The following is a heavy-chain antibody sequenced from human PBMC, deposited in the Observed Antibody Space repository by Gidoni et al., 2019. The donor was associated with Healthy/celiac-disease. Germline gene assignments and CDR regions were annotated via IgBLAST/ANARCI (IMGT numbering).Heavy chain of an antibody. CDR1: GFPFSSYA. CDR3: ARASIRDFWSGYL. Sequence: QVQLVESGGGVVKPGRSLRLSCSASGFPFSSYAMHWVRQAPGKGLEWVAVISYDGSNKYYADSVKGRFTISRDNSKNTLYLQMNSLRAEDTAVYYCARASIRDFWSGYLWGQGTLVTVSS. J-gene: IGHJ5*02. CDR2: ISYDGSNK. D-gene: IGHD3-3*01. V-gene: IGHV3-30-3*01.